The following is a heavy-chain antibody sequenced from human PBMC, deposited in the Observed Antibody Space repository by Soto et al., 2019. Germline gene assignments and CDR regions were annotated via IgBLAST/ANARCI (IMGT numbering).Heavy chain of an antibody. Sequence: PGGSLRLSCAASGFTFRNYAMHWVRQAPGKGLEWVAVISHDENNKYYADSVKGRFTISRDNSKNTLYLQMNSLRAEDTALYYCARDNNGDYWGQGTLVTVSS. CDR3: ARDNNGDY. CDR2: ISHDENNK. J-gene: IGHJ4*02. CDR1: GFTFRNYA. D-gene: IGHD1-20*01. V-gene: IGHV3-30-3*01.